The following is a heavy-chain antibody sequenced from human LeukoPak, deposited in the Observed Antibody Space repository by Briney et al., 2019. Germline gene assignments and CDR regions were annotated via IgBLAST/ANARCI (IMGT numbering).Heavy chain of an antibody. D-gene: IGHD1-26*01. Sequence: PGGSLRLSCAASGFTFSDYYMSWIRQAPGQGLEWVSYISSSGSAIYYADSVKGRFTISRDNAKNSLYLQMNSLRAEETAVYYCARGSTTRSGPLDYWGQGTLVTVSS. CDR2: ISSSGSAI. CDR3: ARGSTTRSGPLDY. J-gene: IGHJ4*02. V-gene: IGHV3-11*04. CDR1: GFTFSDYY.